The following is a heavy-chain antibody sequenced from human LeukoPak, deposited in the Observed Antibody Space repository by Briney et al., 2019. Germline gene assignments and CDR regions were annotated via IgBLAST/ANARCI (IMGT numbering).Heavy chain of an antibody. CDR1: GGSISSYY. V-gene: IGHV4-59*01. CDR2: IYYSGST. Sequence: SETLSLTFTVSGGSISSYYWSWIRQPPGKGLEWIGYIYYSGSTNYNPSLKSRVTISVDTSKNQFSLKLSSVTAADTAVYYCARGRITGTTGVYYYYYMDVWGKGTTVTVSS. D-gene: IGHD1-7*01. J-gene: IGHJ6*03. CDR3: ARGRITGTTGVYYYYYMDV.